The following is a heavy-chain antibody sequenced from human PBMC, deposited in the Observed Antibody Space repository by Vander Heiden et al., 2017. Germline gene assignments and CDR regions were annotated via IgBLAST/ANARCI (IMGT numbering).Heavy chain of an antibody. Sequence: EVQVVESGGGLVQPGRSLRLSCAVSGFTPRHYAIHWVRQSPGKGLEWVSGFDYNSGRVDYADSVKGRFTTSGDNAKKSLYLQMDSLRGEDTAVYYCTKDLVPGGADVWGQGTKVTVSS. CDR2: FDYNSGRV. CDR1: GFTPRHYA. D-gene: IGHD2-2*01. CDR3: TKDLVPGGADV. V-gene: IGHV3-9*02. J-gene: IGHJ6*02.